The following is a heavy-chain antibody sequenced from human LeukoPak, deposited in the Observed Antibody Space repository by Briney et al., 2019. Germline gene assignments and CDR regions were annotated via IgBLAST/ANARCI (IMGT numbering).Heavy chain of an antibody. CDR2: ISSSSSYI. J-gene: IGHJ3*02. D-gene: IGHD1-26*01. CDR1: GFTFSSYS. V-gene: IGHV3-21*01. Sequence: PGGSLRLSCAASGFTFSSYSINWVRQAPGKGLEWVSSISSSSSYIYYADSVKGRFTISRDNAKNSLYLQMNSLRAEDTAVYYCARGENVNDAFDIWGQGTMVTVSS. CDR3: ARGENVNDAFDI.